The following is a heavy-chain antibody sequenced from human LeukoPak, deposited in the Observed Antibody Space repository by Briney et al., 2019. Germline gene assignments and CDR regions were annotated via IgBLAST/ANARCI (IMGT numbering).Heavy chain of an antibody. CDR2: IKSKTDGGTT. D-gene: IGHD3-16*01. CDR1: GFTFSNAW. J-gene: IGHJ2*01. V-gene: IGHV3-15*01. CDR3: ARGFGSPGWDWYFDL. Sequence: PGGSLRLSCAASGFTFSNAWMSWVRQAPGKGLEWVGRIKSKTDGGTTDYAAPVKGRFTISRDNSKNTLYLQMNSLRAEDTAVYYCARGFGSPGWDWYFDLWGRGTLVTVSS.